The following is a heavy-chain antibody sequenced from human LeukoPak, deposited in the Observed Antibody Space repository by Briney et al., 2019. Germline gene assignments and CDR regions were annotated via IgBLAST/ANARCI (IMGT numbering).Heavy chain of an antibody. CDR3: ARVLLWFGELGWFDP. Sequence: SETLSLTCTVSGGSISSSSYCWGWIRQPPGKGLEWIGYIYYSGSTNYNPSLKSRVTISVDTSKNQFSLKLSSVTAADTAVYYCARVLLWFGELGWFDPWGQGTLVTVSS. J-gene: IGHJ5*02. D-gene: IGHD3-10*01. CDR1: GGSISSSSYC. V-gene: IGHV4-61*05. CDR2: IYYSGST.